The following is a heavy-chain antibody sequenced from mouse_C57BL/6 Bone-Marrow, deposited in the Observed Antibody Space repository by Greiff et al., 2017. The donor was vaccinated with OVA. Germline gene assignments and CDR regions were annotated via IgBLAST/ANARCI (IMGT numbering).Heavy chain of an antibody. Sequence: QVQLQQPGAELVKPGASVKMSCKASGYTFTRYWITWVKQRPGQGLEWIGDIYPGSGSTNYNEKFKSKATLTVDTSSSTAYMQHSSLTSEDSAVYYCARTWGYYFDYWGQGTTLTVSS. CDR1: GYTFTRYW. V-gene: IGHV1-55*01. CDR3: ARTWGYYFDY. J-gene: IGHJ2*01. CDR2: IYPGSGST.